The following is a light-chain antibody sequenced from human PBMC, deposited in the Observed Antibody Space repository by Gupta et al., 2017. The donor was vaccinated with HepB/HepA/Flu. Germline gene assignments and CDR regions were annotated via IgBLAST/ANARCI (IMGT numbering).Light chain of an antibody. V-gene: IGLV1-51*02. Sequence: QSVLTQPPSVSASPGQQVTISCSGSSSNIGKYYVSWYLKLPDTDNKRIIVDNNKRPSAIKDRLAYSKSGTYDTPALTGPKTGEEAEDDCDNWASPLSTDVFGTGTKLTVL. CDR2: DNN. J-gene: IGLJ1*01. CDR1: SSNIGKYY. CDR3: DNWASPLSTDV.